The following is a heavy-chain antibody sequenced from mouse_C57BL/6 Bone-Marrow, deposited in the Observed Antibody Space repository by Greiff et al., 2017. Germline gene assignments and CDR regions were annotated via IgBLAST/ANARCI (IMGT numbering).Heavy chain of an antibody. D-gene: IGHD1-1*01. CDR2: IDPENGDT. J-gene: IGHJ3*01. V-gene: IGHV14-4*01. CDR1: GFNIKDDY. CDR3: TNYYGSSPFAD. Sequence: EVQGVESGAELVRPGASVKLSCTASGFNIKDDYMHWVKQRPEQGLEWIGWIDPENGDTEYASKFQGKATITADTSSNTAYLQLSSLTSEDTAVYYCTNYYGSSPFADWGQGTLVTVSA.